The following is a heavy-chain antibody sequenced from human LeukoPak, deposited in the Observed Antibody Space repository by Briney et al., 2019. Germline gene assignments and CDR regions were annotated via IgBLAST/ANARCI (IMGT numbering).Heavy chain of an antibody. CDR3: AKDAHCSSTSCHPLGYRYFDY. Sequence: PGGSLRLSCAASGFTFSSYAMSWVRQAPGKGLEWVSAISGSGGSTYYADSVRRRFTISRDNAKNSLYLQMNSLRAEDTAVYYCAKDAHCSSTSCHPLGYRYFDYWGQGTLVTVSS. D-gene: IGHD2-2*01. J-gene: IGHJ4*02. V-gene: IGHV3-23*01. CDR1: GFTFSSYA. CDR2: ISGSGGST.